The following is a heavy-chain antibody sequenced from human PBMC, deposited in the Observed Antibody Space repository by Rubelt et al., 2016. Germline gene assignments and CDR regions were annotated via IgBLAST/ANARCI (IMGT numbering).Heavy chain of an antibody. V-gene: IGHV3-30*04. Sequence: QVQLVESGGGVVQPGRSLRLSCAASGFTFSSYAIHWVRQAPGKGLQWVAVISYDGNNKYYADSVKGRFTVSRDNSKNTLYLQMNSLRTEDTAVYFCVRGRARFYSDSSGYVDYWGQGTLVTVSS. J-gene: IGHJ4*02. CDR3: VRGRARFYSDSSGYVDY. CDR1: GFTFSSYA. CDR2: ISYDGNNK. D-gene: IGHD3-22*01.